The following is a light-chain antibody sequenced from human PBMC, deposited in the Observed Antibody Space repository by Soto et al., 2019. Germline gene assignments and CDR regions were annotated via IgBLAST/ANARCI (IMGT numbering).Light chain of an antibody. J-gene: IGKJ1*01. CDR3: EHDHGYSRP. V-gene: IGKV1-5*01. Sequence: DIQMTHSPSALSASVGDRATITCRASQTISDSLAWYQQKPGKAPDLLISDVSNLERGVASRFSGSGSGTEFTLIISSRQHEYYATYYCEHDHGYSRPFGQVRKVDI. CDR1: QTISDS. CDR2: DVS.